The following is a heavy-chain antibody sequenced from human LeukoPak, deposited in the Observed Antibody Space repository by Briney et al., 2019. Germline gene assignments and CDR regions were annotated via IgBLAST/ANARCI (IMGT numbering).Heavy chain of an antibody. CDR1: GGSISSSHYY. J-gene: IGHJ4*02. CDR2: IYHDGST. V-gene: IGHV4-30-2*01. D-gene: IGHD6-13*01. Sequence: SETLSLTCNVSGGSISSSHYYWSWVRQPPGKGLEWIGYIYHDGSTYYNPSLQSRVTMSIDRSKNQFSLKVTSVAAADTAVYYCARDLGIGEDSWGQGILVTVSS. CDR3: ARDLGIGEDS.